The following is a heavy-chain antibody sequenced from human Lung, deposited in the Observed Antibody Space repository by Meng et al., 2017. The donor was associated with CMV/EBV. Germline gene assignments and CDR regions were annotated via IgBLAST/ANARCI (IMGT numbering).Heavy chain of an antibody. D-gene: IGHD4-17*01. CDR3: VRAVHGLEI. J-gene: IGHJ6*02. CDR1: GYTLTTYG. V-gene: IGHV1-8*01. Sequence: ASXXVSCKASGYTLTTYGINWVRQAPGQGLEWMGWVNHYNGDGGYAQRFQGRVTVTTDTSINTAYLELTSLRSDDTAVYYCVRAVHGLEIWGQGTTVTVSS. CDR2: VNHYNGDG.